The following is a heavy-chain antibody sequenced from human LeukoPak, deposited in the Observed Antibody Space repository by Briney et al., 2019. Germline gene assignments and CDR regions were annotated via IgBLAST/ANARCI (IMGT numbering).Heavy chain of an antibody. CDR2: IIPILGIA. Sequence: SVKVSCKASGGTFSSYAISWVRQAPGQGLEWMGRIIPILGIANYAQKFQGRVTITADKSTSTAYMELSSLRSEDTAVYYCARDKRAYYYDSSGLEYWGQGTLVTVSS. D-gene: IGHD3-22*01. CDR1: GGTFSSYA. V-gene: IGHV1-69*04. CDR3: ARDKRAYYYDSSGLEY. J-gene: IGHJ4*02.